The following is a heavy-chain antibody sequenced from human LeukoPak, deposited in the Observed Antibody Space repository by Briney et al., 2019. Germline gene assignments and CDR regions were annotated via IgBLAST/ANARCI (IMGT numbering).Heavy chain of an antibody. D-gene: IGHD2-2*01. CDR1: GFTFSSYA. Sequence: PGGSLRLSCAASGFTFSSYAMSWVRQAPGKGLEWIGTIYYGGSTYYNSSLKSRVTISVDTSKNQFSLRLSSVTAADTAVYYCARRYQLPFDYWGQGTLVTVSS. J-gene: IGHJ4*02. V-gene: IGHV4-39*01. CDR2: IYYGGST. CDR3: ARRYQLPFDY.